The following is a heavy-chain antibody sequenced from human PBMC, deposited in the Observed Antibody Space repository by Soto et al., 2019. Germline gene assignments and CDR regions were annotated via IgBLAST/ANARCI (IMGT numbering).Heavy chain of an antibody. J-gene: IGHJ4*02. D-gene: IGHD2-15*01. Sequence: ASVKVTCKASGYTFPTYGFNWVRQAPGQGLEWMGWISPYNGDTNYAQNFQGRVTLTTDTSTSTAYMELRSLTSEDTAVYYCARTPRAQMIVLEAATRFDYWGQGTLVTVSS. CDR1: GYTFPTYG. V-gene: IGHV1-18*04. CDR2: ISPYNGDT. CDR3: ARTPRAQMIVLEAATRFDY.